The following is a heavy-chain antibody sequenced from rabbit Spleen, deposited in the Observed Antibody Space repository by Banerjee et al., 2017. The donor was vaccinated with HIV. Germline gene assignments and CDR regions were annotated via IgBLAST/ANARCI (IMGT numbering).Heavy chain of an antibody. CDR3: TRGGEGGYGYLDL. Sequence: QEQLVEYGGDLVQPEGSLTLTCKASGLDFSSSYWICWVRQAPGKGLEWIACIYVGSGGSTKYASWAKGRFTISKTSSTTVTLQMTSLTVADTATYFCTRGGEGGYGYLDLWGPGTLVTVS. J-gene: IGHJ4*01. CDR2: IYVGSGGST. V-gene: IGHV1S45*01. D-gene: IGHD5-1*01. CDR1: GLDFSSSYW.